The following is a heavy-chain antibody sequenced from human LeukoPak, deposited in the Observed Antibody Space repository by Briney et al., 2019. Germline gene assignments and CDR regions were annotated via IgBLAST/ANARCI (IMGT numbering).Heavy chain of an antibody. CDR1: GFTFSSYG. V-gene: IGHV3-30*18. Sequence: GRSLRLSCAASGFTFSSYGMHWVRQAPGKGLEWVALISNDAGNYYYADSVKGRFTISRDNSKNTLYLQMNSLRAEDTAVYFCAKDRRLYDILTPFDYWGQGTLVTVSS. CDR2: ISNDAGNY. J-gene: IGHJ4*02. D-gene: IGHD3-9*01. CDR3: AKDRRLYDILTPFDY.